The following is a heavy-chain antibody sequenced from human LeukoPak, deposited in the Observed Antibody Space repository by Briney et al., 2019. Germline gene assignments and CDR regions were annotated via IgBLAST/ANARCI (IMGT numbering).Heavy chain of an antibody. CDR1: GLIFSSYW. CDR3: ARTPPETAMVDY. J-gene: IGHJ4*02. CDR2: INSDGSST. D-gene: IGHD5-18*01. V-gene: IGHV3-74*01. Sequence: GGSLRLSCAASGLIFSSYWMHWVRQAPGKGLVWVSRINSDGSSTNYADSVKGRFTISRHNAKNTLYLQMNSLRAEDTAVYYCARTPPETAMVDYWGQGTLVTVSS.